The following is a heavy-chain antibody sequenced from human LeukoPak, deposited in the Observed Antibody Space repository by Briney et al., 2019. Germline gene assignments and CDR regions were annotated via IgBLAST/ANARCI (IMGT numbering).Heavy chain of an antibody. CDR1: GGSISSYY. D-gene: IGHD3-22*01. V-gene: IGHV4-4*07. Sequence: SETLSLTCTVSGGSISSYYWSWIRLPAGKGLEWIGRIYTSGSTNYNPSLKSRVTMSVDTSKNQFSLKLSSVTAADTAVYYCARDYYYDSSGYYFHPPYWGQGTLVTVSS. CDR3: ARDYYYDSSGYYFHPPY. J-gene: IGHJ4*02. CDR2: IYTSGST.